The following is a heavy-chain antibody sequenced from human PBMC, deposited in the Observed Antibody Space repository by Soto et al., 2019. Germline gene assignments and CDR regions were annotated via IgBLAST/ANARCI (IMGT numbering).Heavy chain of an antibody. Sequence: QITLKESGPTLVKPTQTRTLICTFSGFSLSTTGVGVGWNRQPPGKALECLALIYWDDDKRYSPSLTNRLTITKDTSKNQVVLTMTNMHPVDTGTYFCAYRPSLDWGHFDSWGQGTLVTVSS. J-gene: IGHJ4*02. CDR3: AYRPSLDWGHFDS. CDR2: IYWDDDK. V-gene: IGHV2-5*02. D-gene: IGHD7-27*01. CDR1: GFSLSTTGVG.